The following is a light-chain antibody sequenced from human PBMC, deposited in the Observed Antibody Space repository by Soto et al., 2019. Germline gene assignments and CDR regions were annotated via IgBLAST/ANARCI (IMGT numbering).Light chain of an antibody. J-gene: IGKJ3*01. CDR3: QHYGSSPPFT. CDR2: AAS. CDR1: QSINSNN. Sequence: EIVLTQSPGPLSLSPEERATLSCRASQSINSNNLAWYQQKPGQAPRLLIYAASSRVTGIPDRFSGSGFGTDFTLIISRLEPEDFAVDYCQHYGSSPPFTFGPGTTVDIK. V-gene: IGKV3-20*01.